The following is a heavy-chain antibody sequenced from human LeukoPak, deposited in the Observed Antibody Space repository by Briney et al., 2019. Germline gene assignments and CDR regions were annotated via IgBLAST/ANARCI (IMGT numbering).Heavy chain of an antibody. CDR2: ISSSSSTI. J-gene: IGHJ4*02. CDR1: GFTFSSYS. Sequence: GGSLRLSCAASGFTFSSYSMNWVRQAPGKGLEWVSYISSSSSTIYYADSVKGRFTISRDNAKNSLYLQMNSLRDEDTAVYYCARDDAYCGGDCPKFDYWGQGTLVTVSS. CDR3: ARDDAYCGGDCPKFDY. V-gene: IGHV3-48*02. D-gene: IGHD2-21*02.